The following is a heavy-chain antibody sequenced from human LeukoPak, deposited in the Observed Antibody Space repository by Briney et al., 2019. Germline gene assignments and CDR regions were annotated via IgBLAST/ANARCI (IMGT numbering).Heavy chain of an antibody. V-gene: IGHV4-61*02. CDR2: ISGSGTI. CDR1: GGSISSGSYY. CDR3: ARDSGTTGGVKFDP. Sequence: SETLSLTCTVSGGSISSGSYYWSWIRQPAGKGLEWIGRISGSGTITYNPALQSRLSISIDTSKNQFSLKLMSVTAADTAVYYCARDSGTTGGVKFDPWGQGTLVTVSS. D-gene: IGHD3-16*01. J-gene: IGHJ5*02.